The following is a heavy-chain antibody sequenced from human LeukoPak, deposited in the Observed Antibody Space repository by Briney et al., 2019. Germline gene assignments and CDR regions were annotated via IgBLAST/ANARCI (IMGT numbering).Heavy chain of an antibody. CDR3: ARDGPVSGSSPYYYYYYMDV. CDR2: FYYSGST. D-gene: IGHD1-26*01. J-gene: IGHJ6*03. V-gene: IGHV4-59*01. Sequence: SETLSLTCTVTGGSISSYYWSWIRQPPGKGLDWIGYFYYSGSTNYNPSLKSRVTISVDTSKNQFSLKLSSVTAAATAVYYCARDGPVSGSSPYYYYYYMDVWGKGTTVTVSS. CDR1: GGSISSYY.